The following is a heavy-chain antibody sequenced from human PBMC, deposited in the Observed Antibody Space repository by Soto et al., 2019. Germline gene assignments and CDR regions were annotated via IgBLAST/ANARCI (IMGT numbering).Heavy chain of an antibody. CDR3: ATKRGKVFKS. CDR2: VFHSGDT. J-gene: IGHJ5*02. V-gene: IGHV4-4*02. Sequence: PSETLSLTCAVSGDSISSSHWWNWVRQPPGKGLEWIGEVFHSGDTHYNPSLKSRLTISVDKSRNQFSLKLDSVTAADTAVYFCATKRGKVFKSWGQGTLVTVSS. D-gene: IGHD3-10*01. CDR1: GDSISSSHW.